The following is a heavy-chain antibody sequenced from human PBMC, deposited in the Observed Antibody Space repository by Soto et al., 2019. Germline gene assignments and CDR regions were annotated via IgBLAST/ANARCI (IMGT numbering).Heavy chain of an antibody. J-gene: IGHJ5*02. V-gene: IGHV4-59*08. CDR2: IYYSGST. CDR1: GGSISSYY. D-gene: IGHD3-3*01. CDR3: ERRDYDFSWFDP. Sequence: QVQLQESGPGLVKPSETLSLTCTVSGGSISSYYWSWIRQPPGKGLEWIGYIYYSGSTNYNPSLKSRFTISVDTSKNQFSLKLSSVPAADTAVYYCERRDYDFSWFDPWGQGTLVTVSS.